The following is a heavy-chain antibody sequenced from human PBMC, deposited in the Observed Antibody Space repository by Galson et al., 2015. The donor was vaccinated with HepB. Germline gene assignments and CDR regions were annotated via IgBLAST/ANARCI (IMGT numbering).Heavy chain of an antibody. CDR1: GFTFSSYG. Sequence: SLRLSCAASGFTFSSYGMHWVRQAPGEGLEWVSRINSDGSNTNYADSVKGRFTISRDNAKNTLYLQMNSLRVEDTAVYYCATEGRFRFDVWGQGTLVTVSS. D-gene: IGHD3-10*01. J-gene: IGHJ4*02. CDR3: ATEGRFRFDV. CDR2: INSDGSNT. V-gene: IGHV3-74*01.